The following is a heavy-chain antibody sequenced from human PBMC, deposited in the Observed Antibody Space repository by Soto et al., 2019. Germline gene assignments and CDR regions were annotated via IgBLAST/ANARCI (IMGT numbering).Heavy chain of an antibody. Sequence: GGSLRLSCAASGFTFSSYAMSWVRQAPGKGLEWVSAISGSGGSTYYADSVKGRFTISRDNSKNTLYLQMNSLRAEDTAVYYYEKENGNSSSWFDFDYWGQGTLVPVSS. D-gene: IGHD6-13*01. J-gene: IGHJ4*02. CDR2: ISGSGGST. V-gene: IGHV3-23*01. CDR1: GFTFSSYA. CDR3: EKENGNSSSWFDFDY.